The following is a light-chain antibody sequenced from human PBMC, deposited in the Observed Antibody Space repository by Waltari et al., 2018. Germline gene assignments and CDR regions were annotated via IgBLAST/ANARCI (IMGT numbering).Light chain of an antibody. J-gene: IGLJ2*01. Sequence: QSALTQPASVSGSPGQSITISCTGTSRAVGGYRYVSWYQHHPGKAPKLVIYDVSQRPSGVSDRFSGAKSGNTASLTISGLQAEDEADYYCSSYTSSSTILFGGGTKLTVL. V-gene: IGLV2-14*03. CDR2: DVS. CDR1: SRAVGGYRY. CDR3: SSYTSSSTIL.